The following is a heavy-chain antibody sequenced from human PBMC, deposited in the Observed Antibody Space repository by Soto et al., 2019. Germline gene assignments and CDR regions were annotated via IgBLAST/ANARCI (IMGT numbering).Heavy chain of an antibody. D-gene: IGHD4-17*01. Sequence: ESLKISCKCSGYILTGYLIGWVLHMRWKGLEWMGIIYPGDSDTRYSPSFQGQVTISADKSISTAYLQWSSLKASDTAMYYCARHGYGDYTSPFDYWGQGTLVTVSS. J-gene: IGHJ4*02. CDR1: GYILTGYL. CDR3: ARHGYGDYTSPFDY. V-gene: IGHV5-51*01. CDR2: IYPGDSDT.